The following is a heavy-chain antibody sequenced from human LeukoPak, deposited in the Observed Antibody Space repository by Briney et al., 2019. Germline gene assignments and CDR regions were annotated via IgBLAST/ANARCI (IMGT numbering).Heavy chain of an antibody. CDR1: GYTFTSYD. CDR3: ARGITMVRGVSLATPFDY. D-gene: IGHD3-10*01. Sequence: ASVKVSCKASGYTFTSYDINWVRQATGQGLEWMGWMNPNSGNTGYAQKFQGRVTMTRNTSISTAYMELSSLRSEDTAVYYCARGITMVRGVSLATPFDYWGQGTLVTVSS. CDR2: MNPNSGNT. V-gene: IGHV1-8*01. J-gene: IGHJ4*02.